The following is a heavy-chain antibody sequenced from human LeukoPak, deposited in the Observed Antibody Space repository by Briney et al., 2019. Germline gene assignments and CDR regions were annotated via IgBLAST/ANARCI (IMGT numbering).Heavy chain of an antibody. CDR2: INPNSGGT. CDR1: GYTFTGYY. V-gene: IGHV1-2*02. CDR3: ARDKRIRYYDSSGYYL. J-gene: IGHJ1*01. Sequence: ASVKVSCKASGYTFTGYYMHWVRQAPGQGLEWMGWINPNSGGTNYAQKFQGRVTMTRDTSISTAYMELSRLRSDDTAVYYCARDKRIRYYDSSGYYLWGQGTLVTASS. D-gene: IGHD3-22*01.